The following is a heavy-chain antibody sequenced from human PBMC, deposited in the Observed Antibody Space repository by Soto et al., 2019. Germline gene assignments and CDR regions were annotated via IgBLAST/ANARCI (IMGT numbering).Heavy chain of an antibody. D-gene: IGHD4-17*01. CDR3: ARGKAPVTTSFDY. CDR1: GDSISPYY. J-gene: IGHJ4*02. V-gene: IGHV4-30-4*01. CDR2: IYYSGST. Sequence: SETLSLTCSVSGDSISPYYWSWIRQPPGKGLEWIGYIYYSGSTYYNPSLKSRVTISVDTSKNQFSLKLSSVTAADTAVYYCARGKAPVTTSFDYWGQGTLVTVSS.